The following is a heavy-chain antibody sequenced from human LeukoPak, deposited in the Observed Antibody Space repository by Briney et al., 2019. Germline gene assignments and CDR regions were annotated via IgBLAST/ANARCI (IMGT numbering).Heavy chain of an antibody. V-gene: IGHV4-59*08. D-gene: IGHD4-11*01. CDR2: IFYSGST. Sequence: SETLSLTCTVSGGSITSYYWSWIRQPPGKGLEWVGYIFYSGSTNYNPSLKSRVTISVDTSKNQFSLNLGSVTAADTAMYYCARHGRNSSAPNYWGQGTLVTVSS. J-gene: IGHJ4*02. CDR3: ARHGRNSSAPNY. CDR1: GGSITSYY.